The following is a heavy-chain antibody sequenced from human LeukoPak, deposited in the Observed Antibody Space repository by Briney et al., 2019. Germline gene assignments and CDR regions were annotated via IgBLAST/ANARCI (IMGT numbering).Heavy chain of an antibody. Sequence: SETLSLTCAVSGGSISSSNWWSWVRQPPGKGLEWIGYIYYSGSTNYNPSLKSRVTISVDTSKNQFSLKLSSVTAADTAVFYCARVYGSSYYFDYWGQGTLVTVSS. CDR1: GGSISSSNW. J-gene: IGHJ4*02. D-gene: IGHD2-15*01. CDR3: ARVYGSSYYFDY. V-gene: IGHV4-4*02. CDR2: IYYSGST.